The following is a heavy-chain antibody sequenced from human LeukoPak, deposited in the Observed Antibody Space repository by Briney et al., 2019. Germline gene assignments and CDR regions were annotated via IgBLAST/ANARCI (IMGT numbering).Heavy chain of an antibody. J-gene: IGHJ4*02. CDR3: ARLRYQRDY. CDR1: GGSFSGYY. Sequence: SGTLSLTCAVYGGSFSGYYWSWIRQPPGKGLEWIGEINHSGSTNYDPSLKSRVTISVDTSKNQFSLKLSSVTAADTAVYYCARLRYQRDYWGQGTLVTVSS. CDR2: INHSGST. D-gene: IGHD1-14*01. V-gene: IGHV4-34*01.